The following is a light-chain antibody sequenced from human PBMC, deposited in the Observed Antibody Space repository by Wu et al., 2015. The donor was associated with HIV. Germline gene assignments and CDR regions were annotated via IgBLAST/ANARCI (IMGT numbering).Light chain of an antibody. CDR1: QDIFTY. J-gene: IGKJ5*01. Sequence: AIQLTQSPSSLSASIGDRVNITCRASQDIFTYLAWYQQTPGKAPRVLIYDASTLQSGVSSRFSGSGSGADFTLTISGLQREDFAYFICTTIDSFPLTFGQGSRLEI. CDR2: DAS. CDR3: TTIDSFPLT. V-gene: IGKV1-13*02.